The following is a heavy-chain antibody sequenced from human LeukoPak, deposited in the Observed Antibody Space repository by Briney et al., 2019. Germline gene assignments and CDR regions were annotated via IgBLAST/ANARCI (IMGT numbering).Heavy chain of an antibody. CDR1: GGSISSSSYY. Sequence: SETLSLTCTVSGGSISSSSYYWGWIRQPPGKGLEWIGSIYYSGSTYYNPSLKSRVTISVDTSKNQFSLKLSSVTAADTAVYYCARAPPELWGGYYFDYWGQGTLVTVSS. J-gene: IGHJ4*02. V-gene: IGHV4-39*07. D-gene: IGHD5-18*01. CDR2: IYYSGST. CDR3: ARAPPELWGGYYFDY.